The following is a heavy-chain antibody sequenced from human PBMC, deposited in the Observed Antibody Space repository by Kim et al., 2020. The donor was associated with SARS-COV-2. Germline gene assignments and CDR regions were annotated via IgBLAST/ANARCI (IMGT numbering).Heavy chain of an antibody. Sequence: SETLSLTCTVSGGSISSSSYYWGWIRQPPGKGLEWIGSIYYSGSTYYNPSLKSRVTISVDTSKNQFSLKLTSVTAADTAVYYCAREGLWGMIRGKFDYWGQGTLVTVSS. J-gene: IGHJ4*02. CDR1: GGSISSSSYY. CDR2: IYYSGST. D-gene: IGHD3-10*01. CDR3: AREGLWGMIRGKFDY. V-gene: IGHV4-39*02.